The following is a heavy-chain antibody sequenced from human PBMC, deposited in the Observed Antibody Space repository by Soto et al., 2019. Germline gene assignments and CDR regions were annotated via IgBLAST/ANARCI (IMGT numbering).Heavy chain of an antibody. CDR1: GGSISSGGYY. CDR3: ARDEVSQDGYNYSFWYFDL. Sequence: QVQLQESGPGLVKPSQTLSLTCTVSGGSISSGGYYWSWIRQHPGKGLEWIGYIYYSGSTYYNPSLKSRVTISVETSKTQFSLKLSSVTAADTAVYYCARDEVSQDGYNYSFWYFDLWGRGSLVTVSS. V-gene: IGHV4-31*03. D-gene: IGHD5-12*01. CDR2: IYYSGST. J-gene: IGHJ2*01.